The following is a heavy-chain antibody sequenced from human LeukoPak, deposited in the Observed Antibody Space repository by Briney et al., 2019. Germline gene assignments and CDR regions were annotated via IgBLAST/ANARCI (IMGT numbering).Heavy chain of an antibody. D-gene: IGHD5-18*01. CDR3: AREGYSYGNGMDV. Sequence: GGSLRLSCAASGFTFSSYGMPWVRQAPGKGLEWVAVIWYDGSNKYYADSVKGRFTISRDNSKNTLYLQMNSLRAEDTAVYYCAREGYSYGNGMDVWGQGTTVTVSS. CDR1: GFTFSSYG. CDR2: IWYDGSNK. J-gene: IGHJ6*02. V-gene: IGHV3-33*08.